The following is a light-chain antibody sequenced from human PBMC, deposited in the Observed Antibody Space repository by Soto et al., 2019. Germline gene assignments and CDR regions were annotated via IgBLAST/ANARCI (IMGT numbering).Light chain of an antibody. CDR3: TSYAGGNNV. Sequence: QSALTQPPSASGSPGQSVTISCTGTSSDVGGYNYVSWYQQRPGKVPKLMVXEVNKRPSGVPDXFSGSKSGNTASLTVSGLQXEDEXDYYCTSYAGGNNVFGTGTKVTVL. CDR2: EVN. CDR1: SSDVGGYNY. V-gene: IGLV2-8*01. J-gene: IGLJ1*01.